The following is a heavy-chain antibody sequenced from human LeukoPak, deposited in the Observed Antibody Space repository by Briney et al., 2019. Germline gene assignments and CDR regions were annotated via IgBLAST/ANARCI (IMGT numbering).Heavy chain of an antibody. J-gene: IGHJ5*02. D-gene: IGHD3-9*01. V-gene: IGHV1-8*03. CDR2: MNPNSGNT. CDR1: GYTFTSYD. Sequence: AASVKVSCKASGYTFTSYDINWVRQATGQGLEWMGWMNPNSGNTGYAQKFQGRVTITRNTSISTAYMELSSLRSEDTAVYYCARGHYDILTGYYPHWFDPWGQGTLVTVSS. CDR3: ARGHYDILTGYYPHWFDP.